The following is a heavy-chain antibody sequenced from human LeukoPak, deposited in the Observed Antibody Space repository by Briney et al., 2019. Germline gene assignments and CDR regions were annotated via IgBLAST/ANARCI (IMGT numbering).Heavy chain of an antibody. CDR2: IKSDGSST. CDR1: GFAFSTYW. Sequence: GGSLRLSCAASGFAFSTYWMHWVRQAPGKGLVWVSRIKSDGSSTTYADFVKGRFTVSRDNAKNTLYLQMRSLRADDTAMYFCARGGGRGSIGGDCWGQGTLVTVSS. V-gene: IGHV3-74*03. D-gene: IGHD3-10*01. CDR3: ARGGGRGSIGGDC. J-gene: IGHJ4*02.